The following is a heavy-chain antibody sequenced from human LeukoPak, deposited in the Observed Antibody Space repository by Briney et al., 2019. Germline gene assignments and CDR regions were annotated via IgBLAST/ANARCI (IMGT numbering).Heavy chain of an antibody. CDR1: GGSISSYY. J-gene: IGHJ5*02. Sequence: SETLSLTCTVSGGSISSYYWSWIRQPPGKGLEWIGEINHSGSTNYNPSLKSRVTISVDTSKNQFSLKLSSVTAADTAVYYCASFTFASNWFDPWGQGTLVTVSS. V-gene: IGHV4-34*01. D-gene: IGHD3-3*02. CDR2: INHSGST. CDR3: ASFTFASNWFDP.